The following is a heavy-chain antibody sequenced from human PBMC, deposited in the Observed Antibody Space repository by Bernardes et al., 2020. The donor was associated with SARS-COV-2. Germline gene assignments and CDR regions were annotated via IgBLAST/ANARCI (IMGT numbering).Heavy chain of an antibody. CDR1: GFTFSSYG. CDR3: ARDQEQGHYDFWSGSFDAFDI. V-gene: IGHV3-33*01. CDR2: IWYDGSNK. D-gene: IGHD3-3*01. J-gene: IGHJ3*02. Sequence: GGSLRPSCAASGFTFSSYGMHWVRQAPGKGLEWVAVIWYDGSNKYYADSVKGRFTISRDNSKNTLYLQMNSLRAEDTAVYYCARDQEQGHYDFWSGSFDAFDIWGQGTMVTVSS.